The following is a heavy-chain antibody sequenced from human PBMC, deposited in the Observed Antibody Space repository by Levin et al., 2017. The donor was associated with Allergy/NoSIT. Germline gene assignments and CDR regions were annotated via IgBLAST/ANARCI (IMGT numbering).Heavy chain of an antibody. CDR1: GFTFSSYS. Sequence: SCAASGFTFSSYSMHWVRQAPGKGLDWVAVMSSDGSNELYADSVKGRFTISRDNSKNTLYLQMNSLRAEDTAVYYCARGVTIFGVVDYYYYYMDVWGKGTTVTVSS. D-gene: IGHD3-3*01. V-gene: IGHV3-30-3*01. CDR2: MSSDGSNE. J-gene: IGHJ6*03. CDR3: ARGVTIFGVVDYYYYYMDV.